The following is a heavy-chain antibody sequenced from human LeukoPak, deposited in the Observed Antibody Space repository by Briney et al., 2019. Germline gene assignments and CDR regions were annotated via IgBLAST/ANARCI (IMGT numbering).Heavy chain of an antibody. D-gene: IGHD4-17*01. CDR1: GFTFSSYA. CDR2: ISGSGDST. CDR3: AKGLRLPYCFDY. V-gene: IGHV3-23*01. J-gene: IGHJ4*02. Sequence: PSGGSLRLSCAASGFTFSSYAMSWVRQAPGKGLEWVSVISGSGDSTYYADSVKGRFTISRDNSKNTLYPQMNSLRAEDTAVYYCAKGLRLPYCFDYWGQGTLVTVSS.